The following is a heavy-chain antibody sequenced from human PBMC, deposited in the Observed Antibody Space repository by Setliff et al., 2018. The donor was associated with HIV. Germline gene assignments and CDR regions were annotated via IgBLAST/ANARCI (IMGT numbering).Heavy chain of an antibody. J-gene: IGHJ6*03. CDR1: GFTFSSYA. Sequence: PGGSLRLSCAASGFTFSSYAIYWVRQAPGKGLEWVAVIWSDGSNKYYADSVKGRFTISRENAKNTVHLQMNSLRAEDTAVYYCASSLRHYYYMDVWGKGTTVTVSS. CDR2: IWSDGSNK. CDR3: ASSLRHYYYMDV. V-gene: IGHV3-33*01.